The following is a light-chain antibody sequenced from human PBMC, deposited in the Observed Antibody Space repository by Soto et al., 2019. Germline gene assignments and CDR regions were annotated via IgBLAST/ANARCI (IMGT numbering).Light chain of an antibody. CDR3: KQRSNWPIN. CDR1: QSVSSSY. V-gene: IGKV3-11*01. J-gene: IGKJ5*01. CDR2: DEY. Sequence: DIVLTQSPGTLSLSAGEIATLSCMASQSVSSSYLAWYKQKHGQATRLLIYDEYNRATGIPARFSGSGSGKDFTLTIRSIENEDFAVYYCKQRSNWPINCGKGQQLEIK.